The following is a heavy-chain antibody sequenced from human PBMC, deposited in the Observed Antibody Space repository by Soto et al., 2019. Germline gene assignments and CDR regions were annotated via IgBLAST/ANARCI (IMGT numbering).Heavy chain of an antibody. CDR3: AREGNGYNLGPSVDFEY. CDR1: GYTFTSYY. D-gene: IGHD5-12*01. J-gene: IGHJ4*02. CDR2: IDPSGGST. V-gene: IGHV1-46*01. Sequence: QVQLVQSGAEVKKPGASVKVSCKASGYTFTSYYMHWVRQAPGQGLEWMGVIDPSGGSTDYTQKFQGRVTMTRDTSTSTGYMELSSLRSEDTAVFYCAREGNGYNLGPSVDFEYWGQGTLVTVSS.